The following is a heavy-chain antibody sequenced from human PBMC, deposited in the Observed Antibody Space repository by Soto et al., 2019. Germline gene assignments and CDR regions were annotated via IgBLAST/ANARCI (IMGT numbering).Heavy chain of an antibody. CDR1: GYTFTNFG. V-gene: IGHV1-18*01. D-gene: IGHD2-15*01. CDR3: ARDLGGVEVPGVTRADV. J-gene: IGHJ6*02. CDR2: ITAFNGST. Sequence: QVHLVQSGAEVRKPGASVKVSCKTSGYTFTNFGISWVRQAPGQGLEWMGWITAFNGSTNYGQKFQDRVTMTTDTSTSTGYMELRNLRSDDTAVYYCARDLGGVEVPGVTRADVWGQGTTVIVSS.